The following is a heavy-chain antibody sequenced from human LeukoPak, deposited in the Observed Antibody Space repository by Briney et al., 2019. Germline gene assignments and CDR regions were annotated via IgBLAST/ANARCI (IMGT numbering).Heavy chain of an antibody. CDR2: KFYFGRT. Sequence: SETLSLTCSVSGDSVSNSYYWGWIRQPPGKGLEWIGSKFYFGRTYHNPSLTSRVTTSIDGSKNQFSLNLTSVIAADTAVYYCASQRAGGYNYWYFDVWGRGTLVTVSS. V-gene: IGHV4-39*01. CDR3: ASQRAGGYNYWYFDV. J-gene: IGHJ2*01. CDR1: GDSVSNSYY. D-gene: IGHD5-24*01.